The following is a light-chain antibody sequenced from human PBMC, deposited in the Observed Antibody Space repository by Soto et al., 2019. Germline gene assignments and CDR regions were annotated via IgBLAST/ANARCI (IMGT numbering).Light chain of an antibody. J-gene: IGLJ1*01. Sequence: QSALTQPASVSGSPGQSITISCTGTSSDVVGYNYVSWYQQHPGKAPKLMIYEVSNRPSGVSNRFSGSKSGNTASLTISGLQAEDEADYYCCSYTSSSTFYVFGTGTKLTVL. CDR3: CSYTSSSTFYV. V-gene: IGLV2-14*01. CDR2: EVS. CDR1: SSDVVGYNY.